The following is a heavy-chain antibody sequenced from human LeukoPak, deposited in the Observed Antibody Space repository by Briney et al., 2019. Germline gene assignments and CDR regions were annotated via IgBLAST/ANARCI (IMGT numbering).Heavy chain of an antibody. CDR1: GFTFDDYA. CDR2: INGDGSTT. J-gene: IGHJ4*02. D-gene: IGHD3-10*01. Sequence: PGGSLRLSCAASGFTFDDYAMHWVRQAPGKGPLWVSHINGDGSTTNYADSVKGRFTISRDNAKNTLYLQMNSLRAEDTAVYYCAEAASVRGVSYWGQGTLVTVSS. CDR3: AEAASVRGVSY. V-gene: IGHV3-74*01.